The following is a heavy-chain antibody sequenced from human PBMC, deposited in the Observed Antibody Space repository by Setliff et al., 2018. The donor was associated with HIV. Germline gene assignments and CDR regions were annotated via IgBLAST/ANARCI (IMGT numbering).Heavy chain of an antibody. Sequence: LSLTCSVSGGSINSDNYYWGWIRQAPGKGLEWIGSIYYSGTTYYNPSLRGRVTISVDRSRNQFSLTLNSVTAAGTATYYCASRGIVVVTMSMPDEFFVHWGHGTLVTVSS. CDR2: IYYSGTT. CDR1: GGSINSDNYY. V-gene: IGHV4-39*01. D-gene: IGHD2-21*02. J-gene: IGHJ1*01. CDR3: ASRGIVVVTMSMPDEFFVH.